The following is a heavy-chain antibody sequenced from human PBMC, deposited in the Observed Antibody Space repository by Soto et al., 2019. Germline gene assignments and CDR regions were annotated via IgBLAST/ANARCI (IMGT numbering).Heavy chain of an antibody. CDR1: GFTITSHY. J-gene: IGHJ6*04. D-gene: IGHD3-10*01. Sequence: EVQLVEAGGGLVQPGGSLRLSCAASGFTITSHYMTWVRQATGKGLEWVSVIYSGGDTYYADSVKGRFNISRDNSNNTLYLQLTSVTAEDTAIYFCARSRPGALSSANSWYYDYAMDVWGRGTTITVSS. V-gene: IGHV3-66*01. CDR3: ARSRPGALSSANSWYYDYAMDV. CDR2: IYSGGDT.